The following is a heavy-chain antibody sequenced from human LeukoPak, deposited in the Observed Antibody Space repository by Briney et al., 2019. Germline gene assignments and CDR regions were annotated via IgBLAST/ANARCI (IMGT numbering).Heavy chain of an antibody. V-gene: IGHV3-48*03. CDR3: ATGPFTEHGYNSFAP. Sequence: GGSLRLSCSTSGFTLSSSEMNWVRQAPGKGLEWVSYISSSGSKVYYADSVKGRFTISKDNAKNSLYLQISSRRAEDTAVYHCATGPFTEHGYNSFAPWGQATLVTASS. CDR2: ISSSGSKV. D-gene: IGHD1/OR15-1a*01. CDR1: GFTLSSSE. J-gene: IGHJ5*02.